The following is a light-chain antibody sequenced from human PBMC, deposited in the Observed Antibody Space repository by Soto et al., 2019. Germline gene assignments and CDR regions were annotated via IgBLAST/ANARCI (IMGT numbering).Light chain of an antibody. J-gene: IGKJ1*01. Sequence: EIVLTQSPGTLSLSPGERATLSCRASQSVSSYLAWYQQKPGQAPRLLIYDASNRATGIPDRFSGSGSGTDFTLTISGLEPEDSALYYCLQRNNWPPGTFGQGNKVDNK. V-gene: IGKV3-11*01. CDR2: DAS. CDR1: QSVSSY. CDR3: LQRNNWPPGT.